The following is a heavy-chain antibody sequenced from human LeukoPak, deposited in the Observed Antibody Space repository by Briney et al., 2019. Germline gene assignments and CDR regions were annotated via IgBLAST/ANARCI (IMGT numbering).Heavy chain of an antibody. CDR2: IYPGDSDT. CDR3: ARQGDFWSGYYTGQSMDV. D-gene: IGHD3-3*01. Sequence: GESLKISCKGSGYSFTNYWIGWVRQMPGKGLEWMGIIYPGDSDTRYSPSFQGQVTISADKSISTAYLQWSSLKASDTAMYYCARQGDFWSGYYTGQSMDVWGKGTTVTVSS. J-gene: IGHJ6*03. CDR1: GYSFTNYW. V-gene: IGHV5-51*01.